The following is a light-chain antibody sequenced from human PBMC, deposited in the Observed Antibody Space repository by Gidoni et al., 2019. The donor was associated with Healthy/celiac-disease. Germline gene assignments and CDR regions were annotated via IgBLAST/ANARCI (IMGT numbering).Light chain of an antibody. CDR2: GAS. CDR1: QSVSSSY. CDR3: QQYGSSPT. Sequence: DIVFTRSPGTLSLSPGERATLSCRASQSVSSSYLAWYQQKPGQAPRLLIYGASSRATGIPDRFSGSGSGTDCTLTISRLEPEDVAVYDCQQYGSSPTFGQGTKLEIK. J-gene: IGKJ2*01. V-gene: IGKV3-20*01.